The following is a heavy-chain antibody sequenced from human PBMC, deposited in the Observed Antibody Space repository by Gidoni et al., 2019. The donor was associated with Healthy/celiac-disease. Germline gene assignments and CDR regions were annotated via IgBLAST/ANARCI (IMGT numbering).Heavy chain of an antibody. CDR1: GYTVRSDY. Sequence: QVQRVQYGAEVKKTGAAVKVSGKAAGYTVRSDYRHWVRHAPGQGLERVGIIRPSGGSTSYAQKFQGRVTMTRDTSTSTVYMELSSLRSEDTAVYYCARDFDCSGGSCYEGGFDPWGQGTLVTVSS. V-gene: IGHV1-46*01. D-gene: IGHD2-15*01. J-gene: IGHJ5*02. CDR3: ARDFDCSGGSCYEGGFDP. CDR2: IRPSGGST.